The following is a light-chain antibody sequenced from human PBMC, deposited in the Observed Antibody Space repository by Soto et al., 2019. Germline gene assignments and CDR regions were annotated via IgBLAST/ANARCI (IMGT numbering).Light chain of an antibody. Sequence: EIVMTHSPATLSVSPCERAALSCRASQSVSSNLAWYQQKPGQAPRLLIYGASTRATGIPARFRGSGSGTEFTLTISRLEPEDFAVYYCQQYGSSGTFGQGTKVDIK. CDR3: QQYGSSGT. CDR1: QSVSSN. V-gene: IGKV3-15*01. CDR2: GAS. J-gene: IGKJ1*01.